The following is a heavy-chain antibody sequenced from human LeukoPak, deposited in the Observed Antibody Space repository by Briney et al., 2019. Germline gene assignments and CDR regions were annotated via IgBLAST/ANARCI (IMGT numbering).Heavy chain of an antibody. Sequence: GGSLRLSCAASGSTFDNFPLHWVRQAPGKGLEWVAAISYDGVNKYYADSVQGRFIISRDNSQSTLSLQMNSLKPGDTAVYYCARGVYYDFWTRGQFDYWGQGTLVTVSS. J-gene: IGHJ4*02. CDR2: ISYDGVNK. V-gene: IGHV3-30*14. D-gene: IGHD3-3*01. CDR1: GSTFDNFP. CDR3: ARGVYYDFWTRGQFDY.